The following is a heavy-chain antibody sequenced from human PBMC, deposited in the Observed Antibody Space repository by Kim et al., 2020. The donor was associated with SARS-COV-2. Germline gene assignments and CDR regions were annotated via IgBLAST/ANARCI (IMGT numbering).Heavy chain of an antibody. J-gene: IGHJ6*02. Sequence: GGSLRLSCAASGFTFSSYSMNWVRQAPGKGLEWVSSISSSSSYIYYADSVKGRFTISRDNAKNSLYLQMNSLRAEDTAEYYCARPMVRGVIITPMDVWGQGTTVTVSS. CDR1: GFTFSSYS. CDR3: ARPMVRGVIITPMDV. V-gene: IGHV3-21*01. CDR2: ISSSSSYI. D-gene: IGHD3-10*01.